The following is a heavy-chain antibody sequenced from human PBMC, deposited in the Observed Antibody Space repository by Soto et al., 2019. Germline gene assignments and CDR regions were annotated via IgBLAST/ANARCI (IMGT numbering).Heavy chain of an antibody. CDR3: ARYMHAGFPHYFGP. D-gene: IGHD1-26*01. V-gene: IGHV4-59*02. Sequence: SETLSLTCFGSGGSVSSHHWSWIRRFPGEGLEWIAYTSYTGNTNYNLPLQRRVTRSLDTSKNQLSLKLTSMTAADTAVYYCARYMHAGFPHYFGPWGQGTLGTVSS. CDR1: GGSVSSHH. CDR2: TSYTGNT. J-gene: IGHJ5*02.